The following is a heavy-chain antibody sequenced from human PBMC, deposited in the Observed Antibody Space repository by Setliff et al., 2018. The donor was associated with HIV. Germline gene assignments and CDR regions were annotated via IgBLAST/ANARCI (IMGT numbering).Heavy chain of an antibody. CDR2: INPNSGGT. Sequence: ASVKVSCKASGYTFTGYYLHWVRQAPGQGLEWMGWINPNSGGTNYARKFQGRVTMTRDTSIGTAYMELSRLRSDDTAVYYCVTDNGLTAAGRLWGQGTLVTVSS. V-gene: IGHV1-2*02. J-gene: IGHJ4*02. D-gene: IGHD6-13*01. CDR3: VTDNGLTAAGRL. CDR1: GYTFTGYY.